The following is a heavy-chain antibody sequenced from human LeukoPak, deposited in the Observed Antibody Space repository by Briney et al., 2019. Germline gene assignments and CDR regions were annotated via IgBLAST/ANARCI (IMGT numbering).Heavy chain of an antibody. V-gene: IGHV4-59*01. CDR3: ARDRRGWTGAMDV. CDR1: GGSISSYY. D-gene: IGHD6-19*01. Sequence: SETLSLTCTVSGGSISSYYWSWIRQPPGKGLEWIGYIYYSGSTNYNPSLKSRVTISVDTSKNQFSLRLSSVTAADTAVYYCARDRRGWTGAMDVRGQGTTVTVSS. J-gene: IGHJ6*02. CDR2: IYYSGST.